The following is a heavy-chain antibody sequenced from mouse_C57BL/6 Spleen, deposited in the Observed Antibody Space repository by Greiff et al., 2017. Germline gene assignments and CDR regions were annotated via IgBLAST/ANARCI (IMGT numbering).Heavy chain of an antibody. CDR2: ISDGGSYT. D-gene: IGHD2-3*01. CDR1: GFTFSSYA. V-gene: IGHV5-4*03. J-gene: IGHJ3*01. CDR3: ARVDGYSFAY. Sequence: DVMLLEPGGGLVKPGGSLKLSCAASGFTFSSYAMSWVRQTPEKRLEWVATISDGGSYTYYPDNVKGRFTISRDNAKNNLYLQMSHLTSEDTAMYYCARVDGYSFAYWGQGTLVTVSA.